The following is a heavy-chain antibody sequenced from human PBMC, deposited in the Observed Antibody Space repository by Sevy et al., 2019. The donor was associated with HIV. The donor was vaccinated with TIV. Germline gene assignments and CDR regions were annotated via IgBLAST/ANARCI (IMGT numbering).Heavy chain of an antibody. CDR3: ARVRWGRTASTVTDYYYYGMDV. CDR1: GFTFSSYW. V-gene: IGHV3-7*01. D-gene: IGHD4-17*01. Sequence: GGSLRLSCAASGFTFSSYWMSWVRQAPGKGLEWVANIKQDGSEKYYVDSVKGRFTISRDNAKNSLYLQMNSLRAEDTAVYYCARVRWGRTASTVTDYYYYGMDVWGQGTTVTVSS. J-gene: IGHJ6*02. CDR2: IKQDGSEK.